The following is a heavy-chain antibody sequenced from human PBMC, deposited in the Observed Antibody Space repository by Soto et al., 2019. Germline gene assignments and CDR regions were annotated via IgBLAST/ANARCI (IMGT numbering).Heavy chain of an antibody. Sequence: SETLSLTCTVSGGSMSSYYWTWLRKSPGRGLEWIGYISYSGSTYYNPSLKSRVTISADTSKNQFSLRMNSMIAADTAVYDCARADPDASVGYWGQGTLVTVSS. D-gene: IGHD2-15*01. CDR3: ARADPDASVGY. J-gene: IGHJ4*02. CDR1: GGSMSSYY. V-gene: IGHV4-59*01. CDR2: ISYSGST.